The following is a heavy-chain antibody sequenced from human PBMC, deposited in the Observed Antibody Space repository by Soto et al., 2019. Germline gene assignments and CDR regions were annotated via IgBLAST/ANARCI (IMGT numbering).Heavy chain of an antibody. CDR3: ARDSEYSSIPDY. V-gene: IGHV3-21*01. D-gene: IGHD6-6*01. J-gene: IGHJ4*02. CDR1: GFTFSSYS. Sequence: GGSLKLSCAASGFTFSSYSMNWVRQAPGKGLEWVSSISSSSSYIYYADSVKGRFTISRDNAKNSLYLQMNSLRAEDTAVYYCARDSEYSSIPDYWSQGTLVTVSS. CDR2: ISSSSSYI.